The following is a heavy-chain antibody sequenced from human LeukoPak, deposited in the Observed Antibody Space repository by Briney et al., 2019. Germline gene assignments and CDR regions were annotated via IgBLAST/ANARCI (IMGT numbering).Heavy chain of an antibody. J-gene: IGHJ6*02. V-gene: IGHV4-31*03. Sequence: SETLSLTCTVSGGSISSVVYYWTWIRQHTGRGLEWIGYIYYSGSTYHNPSLKSRVSISVDTSKNQFSLKVSSVTAADTAVYYCARDVKSSGYNYYGMDVWGQGTTVTVSS. CDR2: IYYSGST. D-gene: IGHD6-19*01. CDR3: ARDVKSSGYNYYGMDV. CDR1: GGSISSVVYY.